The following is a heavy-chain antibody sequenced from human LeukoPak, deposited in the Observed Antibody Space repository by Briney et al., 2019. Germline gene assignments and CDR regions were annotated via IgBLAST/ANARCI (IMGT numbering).Heavy chain of an antibody. J-gene: IGHJ4*02. Sequence: GGSLRLSCAASGFTFSSYGMHWVRQAPGKGLEWVAVISYDGSNKYYADSVKGRFTISRDNSKNTLYLQMNSLRAEDTAVYYCAKGGYYDIRGDSLVEYWGQGALVTVSS. CDR1: GFTFSSYG. D-gene: IGHD3-22*01. V-gene: IGHV3-30*18. CDR2: ISYDGSNK. CDR3: AKGGYYDIRGDSLVEY.